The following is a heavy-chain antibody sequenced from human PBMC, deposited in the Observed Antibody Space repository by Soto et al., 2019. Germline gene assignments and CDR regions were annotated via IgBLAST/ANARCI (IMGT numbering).Heavy chain of an antibody. CDR1: GGTFSSYA. V-gene: IGHV1-69*13. CDR3: ARAWSYYYDSSGYLYY. D-gene: IGHD3-22*01. Sequence: SVKVSCKSSGGTFSSYAISWVRQAPGQGLEWMGGIIPIFGTANYAQKFRGRVTITADESTSTAYMELSSLRSEDTAVYYCARAWSYYYDSSGYLYYWGQGTLVTVSS. CDR2: IIPIFGTA. J-gene: IGHJ4*02.